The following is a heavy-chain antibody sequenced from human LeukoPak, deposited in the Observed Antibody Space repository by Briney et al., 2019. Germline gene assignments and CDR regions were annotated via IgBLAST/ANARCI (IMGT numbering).Heavy chain of an antibody. CDR3: ATSTPGLDN. V-gene: IGHV3-7*02. J-gene: IGHJ4*02. CDR1: GFTFSSNW. Sequence: PGGSLRLSCAASGFTFSSNWMNWVRQAPGKGPEWVANIKQDGREKYYVDSVRGRFTISRDNAKNSLYLQMNSLRAEDTAVYYCATSTPGLDNWGQGTLVTVSS. CDR2: IKQDGREK. D-gene: IGHD2-8*02.